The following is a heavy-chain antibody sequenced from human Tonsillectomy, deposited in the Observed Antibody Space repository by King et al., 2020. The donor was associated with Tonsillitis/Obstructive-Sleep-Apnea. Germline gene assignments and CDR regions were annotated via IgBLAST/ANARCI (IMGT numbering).Heavy chain of an antibody. CDR3: ARSKTGSSSYLSDY. V-gene: IGHV3-21*01. D-gene: IGHD6-6*01. CDR2: ISSSSSYI. J-gene: IGHJ4*02. CDR1: GFTFSSYS. Sequence: VQLVESGGGLVKPGGSLRLSCAASGFTFSSYSMNWVRQAPGKGLEWVSSISSSSSYIYYADSVKGRLTISRDNAKNSLYLQMNSLRAEDTAVYYCARSKTGSSSYLSDYWGQGTLVTVSS.